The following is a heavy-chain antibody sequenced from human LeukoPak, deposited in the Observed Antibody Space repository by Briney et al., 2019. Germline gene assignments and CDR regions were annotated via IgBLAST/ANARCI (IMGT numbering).Heavy chain of an antibody. J-gene: IGHJ4*02. D-gene: IGHD2-15*01. CDR2: IGRNFPYFSSTK. Sequence: PGGSLRLSCAASGFTFRNYNFNCVREAPGKGLEGVSYIGRNFPYFSSTKHYADSVRGRFTISRDDDKNSLYLEINGMRAEDTAVYYCARDLLFGATSYFDQWGQGAPVTVSS. V-gene: IGHV3-48*01. CDR3: ARDLLFGATSYFDQ. CDR1: GFTFRNYN.